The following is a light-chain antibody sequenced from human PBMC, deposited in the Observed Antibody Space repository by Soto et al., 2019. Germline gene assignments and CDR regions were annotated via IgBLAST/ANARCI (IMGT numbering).Light chain of an antibody. Sequence: SYELTQPPSVSVAPGQTARITCGGNNLGSKTVHWYQQKPGQAPVLVVYDNSDRPSGIPERFSGSNSRNTATLTISRVEAGDEADYYCQMWDSSSDHWVFGGGTKLTVL. CDR2: DNS. V-gene: IGLV3-21*02. CDR1: NLGSKT. J-gene: IGLJ3*02. CDR3: QMWDSSSDHWV.